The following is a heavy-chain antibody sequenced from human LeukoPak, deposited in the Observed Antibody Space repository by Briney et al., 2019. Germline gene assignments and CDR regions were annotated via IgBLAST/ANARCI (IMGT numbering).Heavy chain of an antibody. V-gene: IGHV3-33*01. D-gene: IGHD2-2*01. CDR1: GFTFSSYG. J-gene: IGHJ5*02. Sequence: PGGSLRLSCAASGFTFSSYGMHWVRQAPGKGLEWVAVIWYDGSNKYYADSVKGRFTISRDNSKNTLYLQMNSLRAEDTAVYYCAREVVPAAIWRSPLRGWFDPWGQGTLVTVSS. CDR3: AREVVPAAIWRSPLRGWFDP. CDR2: IWYDGSNK.